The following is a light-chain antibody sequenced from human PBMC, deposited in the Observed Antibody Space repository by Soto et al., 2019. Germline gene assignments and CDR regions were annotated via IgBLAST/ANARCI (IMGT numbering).Light chain of an antibody. CDR2: EVS. V-gene: IGLV2-14*01. J-gene: IGLJ2*01. CDR1: SSDVGGYDY. CDR3: CSYTYINTRV. Sequence: QSALTQPASVSGSPGQSITISCTGTSSDVGGYDYVSWFQQHPGKAPKLLIYEVSYRPSGVSDRFSGSKSGDTASLTISGLQAEDEADYYCCSYTYINTRVFGGGTKLTVL.